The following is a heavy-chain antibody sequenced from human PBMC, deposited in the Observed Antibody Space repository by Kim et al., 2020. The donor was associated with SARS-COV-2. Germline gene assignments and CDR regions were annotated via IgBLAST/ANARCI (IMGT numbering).Heavy chain of an antibody. CDR3: ARRGSYCSSTSCYYYYGMDV. V-gene: IGHV5-51*01. CDR1: GYSFTSYW. J-gene: IGHJ6*02. D-gene: IGHD2-2*01. CDR2: IYPGDSDT. Sequence: GESLKIPCKGSGYSFTSYWIGWVRQMPGKGLEWMGIIYPGDSDTRYSPSFQGQVTISADKSISTAYLQWSSLKASDTAMYYCARRGSYCSSTSCYYYYGMDVWGQGTTVTVSS.